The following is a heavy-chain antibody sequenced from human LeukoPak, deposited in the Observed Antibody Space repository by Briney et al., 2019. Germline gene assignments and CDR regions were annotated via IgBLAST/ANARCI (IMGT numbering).Heavy chain of an antibody. D-gene: IGHD3-10*01. CDR1: VFTFSDYY. CDR2: ISSSGSTI. CDR3: ATLSLGHWVSY. V-gene: IGHV3-11*04. Sequence: VGSLRLSCAASVFTFSDYYMSWIRQAPGKGLEWVSYISSSGSTIYYADSVKGRFTISRDNAKNSLYLQMNSLRAEDTAVYYCATLSLGHWVSYWVQGTLVTVSS. J-gene: IGHJ4*02.